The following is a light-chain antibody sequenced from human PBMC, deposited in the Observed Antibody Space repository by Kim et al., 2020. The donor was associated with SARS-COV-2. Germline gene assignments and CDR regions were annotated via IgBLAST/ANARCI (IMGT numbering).Light chain of an antibody. CDR1: QNISSF. V-gene: IGKV1-5*03. CDR2: KAS. CDR3: QQYSSSPWT. J-gene: IGKJ1*01. Sequence: AAVGDRGTITCRASQNISSFLAWYHQRPGTAPKLLIYKASILESGVTSTFSGRGSGTEFTLTISRLQPDDYATYYCQQYSSSPWTFGQGTKVDIK.